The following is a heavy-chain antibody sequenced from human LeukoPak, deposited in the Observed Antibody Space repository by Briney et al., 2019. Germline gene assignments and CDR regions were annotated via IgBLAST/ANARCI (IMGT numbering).Heavy chain of an antibody. CDR1: GYTFTNYY. CDR2: CNPNSGGT. D-gene: IGHD1-26*01. J-gene: IGHJ4*02. CDR3: ARFTVGPTGTDY. V-gene: IGHV1-2*02. Sequence: ASVRLSCNASGYTFTNYYVHWVPQSPGQGREWVGCCNPNSGGTNYAQKFQARVTMSRDTSSSTAYMELSRLRSDDTDVYYCARFTVGPTGTDYWGQGTLVTVSS.